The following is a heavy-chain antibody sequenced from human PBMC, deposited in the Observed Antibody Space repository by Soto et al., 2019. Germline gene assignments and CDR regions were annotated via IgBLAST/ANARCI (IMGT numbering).Heavy chain of an antibody. J-gene: IGHJ6*02. CDR2: IYSGGST. CDR3: ARGAKNIYAMDV. V-gene: IGHV3-53*01. CDR1: GFTVSSNY. Sequence: PGGSLRLSCAASGFTVSSNYMSWVRQAPGKGLEWVSVIYSGGSTYYADSVKGRFTISRDDAKNTLYLQMNGLRVDDTAVYYCARGAKNIYAMDVWGLGTTVTVSS.